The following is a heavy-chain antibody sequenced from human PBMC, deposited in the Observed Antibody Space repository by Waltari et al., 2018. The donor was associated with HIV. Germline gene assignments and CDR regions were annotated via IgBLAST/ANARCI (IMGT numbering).Heavy chain of an antibody. V-gene: IGHV3-53*01. CDR2: IDGGGST. CDR1: GFTVSSNY. D-gene: IGHD5-18*01. J-gene: IGHJ4*02. Sequence: EVQLVQSGGGLIQPGGSLRLSCAASGFTVSSNYMSWVRQAPGPGLEWVAVIDGGGSTFSADSAQGLFTISRDNAKNTLFLQLNSLRAEDTAVYYCARDRGDSFFPYWGQGTLVTVSS. CDR3: ARDRGDSFFPY.